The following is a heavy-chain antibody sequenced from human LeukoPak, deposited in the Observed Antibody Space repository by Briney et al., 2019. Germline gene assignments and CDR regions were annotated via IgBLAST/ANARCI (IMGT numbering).Heavy chain of an antibody. D-gene: IGHD3-16*01. J-gene: IGHJ2*01. CDR3: ARAPGDYDGQWYFDL. V-gene: IGHV3-30-3*01. CDR1: GFTFSSYA. Sequence: GGSLSLSWAASGFTFSSYAMHWVRQAPGKGLEGLAVISYDGSNKYYADSVKGRFTISRDNSKNTLYLQMNSLRAEDTAVYYCARAPGDYDGQWYFDLWGRGTLVTVSS. CDR2: ISYDGSNK.